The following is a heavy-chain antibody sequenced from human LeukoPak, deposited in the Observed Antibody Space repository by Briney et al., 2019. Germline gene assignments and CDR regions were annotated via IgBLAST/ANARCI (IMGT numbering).Heavy chain of an antibody. D-gene: IGHD7-27*01. CDR3: ASLTGLTLWY. Sequence: PGGSLRLSCTASGFTFSNYWMDWVRRAPGKGLEWLANIKQDGGETSYVDSVKGRFTISRDNAKNSLYLQMNSLRAEDTAVYYCASLTGLTLWYWGQGTLVTVSS. CDR2: IKQDGGET. CDR1: GFTFSNYW. J-gene: IGHJ4*02. V-gene: IGHV3-7*01.